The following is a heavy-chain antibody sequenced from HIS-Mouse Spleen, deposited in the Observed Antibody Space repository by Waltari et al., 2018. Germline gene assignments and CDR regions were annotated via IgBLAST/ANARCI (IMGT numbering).Heavy chain of an antibody. CDR2: INPNSGGT. D-gene: IGHD5-12*01. CDR3: ARDGSHSGYDGGADY. Sequence: QVQLVQSGAEVKKPGASVKVSCKASGYTFTGYYMHGVRQAPGQGLEWMGWINPNSGGTNYAQKFQGRVTMTRDTSISTAYMELSRLRSDDTAVYYCARDGSHSGYDGGADYWGQGTLVTVSS. J-gene: IGHJ4*02. V-gene: IGHV1-2*02. CDR1: GYTFTGYY.